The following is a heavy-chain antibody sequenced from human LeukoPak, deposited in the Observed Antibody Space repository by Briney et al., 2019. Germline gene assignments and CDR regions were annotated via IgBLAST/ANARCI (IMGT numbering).Heavy chain of an antibody. CDR3: ARDGCPTTKSGCVGNWFDP. V-gene: IGHV4-59*01. J-gene: IGHJ5*02. D-gene: IGHD1-26*01. CDR1: GGSISSYY. CDR2: MYYTGST. Sequence: SETLSLTCTVSGGSISSYYWSWIRQPPGKGLEWIGYMYYTGSTNYNPSLKSRLTISVDTSKNQFSLRLSSVTAADMAVYYCARDGCPTTKSGCVGNWFDPWGQGTLVTVSS.